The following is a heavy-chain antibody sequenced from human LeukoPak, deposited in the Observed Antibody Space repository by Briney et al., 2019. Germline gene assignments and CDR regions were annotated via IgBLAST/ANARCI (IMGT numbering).Heavy chain of an antibody. CDR1: GGSISSSSYY. V-gene: IGHV4-39*01. CDR2: IYYSGST. Sequence: PSETLSLTCTVSGGSISSSSYYWGWIRQPPGKGLEWIGSIYYSGSTYYNPSLKSRVTISVDTSKNQFSLKLSSVTAADTAVYYCARGGPIDSWSHLYYFDYWGQGTLVTVSS. J-gene: IGHJ4*02. D-gene: IGHD1-26*01. CDR3: ARGGPIDSWSHLYYFDY.